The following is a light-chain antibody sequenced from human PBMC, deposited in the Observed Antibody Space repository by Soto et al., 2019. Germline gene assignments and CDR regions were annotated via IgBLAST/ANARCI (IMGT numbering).Light chain of an antibody. Sequence: EIVLTQSPDTLSWSPGERATLSCRASQSVRSNYLAWYQQKPGQAPRFLIYDASCRATGIPHRFSGSGSGTDFTLTISRLEPEDFAVYYCQQYGSSPLSFGGGTNVEIK. CDR1: QSVRSNY. CDR2: DAS. J-gene: IGKJ4*01. V-gene: IGKV3-20*01. CDR3: QQYGSSPLS.